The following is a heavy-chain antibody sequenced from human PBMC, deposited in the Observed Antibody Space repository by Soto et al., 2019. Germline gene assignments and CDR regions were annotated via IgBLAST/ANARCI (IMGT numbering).Heavy chain of an antibody. J-gene: IGHJ4*02. CDR1: GYTFTSYD. V-gene: IGHV1-8*01. CDR3: ARVACTGGRCYYDY. D-gene: IGHD2-8*02. CDR2: MNPNSGTT. Sequence: QVQLVQSRAEVKKPGASVKVSCKASGYTFTSYDFNWVRQATGQGLEWLGWMNPNSGTTGYAQRFQGRVTMTRNTAISTAYMELSSLRSEDTAMYYCARVACTGGRCYYDYWGQGTLVTVSS.